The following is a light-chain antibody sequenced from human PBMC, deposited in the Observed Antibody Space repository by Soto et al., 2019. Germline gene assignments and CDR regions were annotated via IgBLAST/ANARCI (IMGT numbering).Light chain of an antibody. V-gene: IGKV1-39*01. Sequence: DIQMTQSPSSLSESVGDRVTITCRASQYVDTYLNWYQQKPGKAPKLLIYGASSLQSGVPSRFSGIGSETDFTLTISSLQPEDSATYYCQQSYRTPRSFGQGTKVEVK. J-gene: IGKJ1*01. CDR1: QYVDTY. CDR2: GAS. CDR3: QQSYRTPRS.